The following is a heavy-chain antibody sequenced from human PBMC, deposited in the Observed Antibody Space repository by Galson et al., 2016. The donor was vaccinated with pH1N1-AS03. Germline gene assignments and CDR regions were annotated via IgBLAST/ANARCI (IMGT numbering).Heavy chain of an antibody. J-gene: IGHJ6*02. D-gene: IGHD4-17*01. CDR3: AKGMTKVTSIYGMDV. CDR1: GFSFSSYA. Sequence: SLRLSCAASGFSFSSYAMSWVRQAPGKGLEWISGISASGGSTNYVESVKGRFTISRDNSRNTLDLQMNSLRADETAIYYCAKGMTKVTSIYGMDVWGQGTTVSVSS. V-gene: IGHV3-23*01. CDR2: ISASGGST.